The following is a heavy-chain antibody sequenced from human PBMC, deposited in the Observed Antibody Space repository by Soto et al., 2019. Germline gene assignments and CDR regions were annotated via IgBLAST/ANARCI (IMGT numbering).Heavy chain of an antibody. Sequence: QVQLVESGGGVVQPGRSLRLSCAASGFTFSSYGMHWVRQAPGKGLEWVAVIWYDGSNKYYADSVKGRFTISRDNSKNMLDLQMNSLRAEDTAVYYCARETSFFDSSGYYNDYWGQGTLVTVSS. CDR2: IWYDGSNK. D-gene: IGHD3-22*01. CDR3: ARETSFFDSSGYYNDY. J-gene: IGHJ4*02. V-gene: IGHV3-33*01. CDR1: GFTFSSYG.